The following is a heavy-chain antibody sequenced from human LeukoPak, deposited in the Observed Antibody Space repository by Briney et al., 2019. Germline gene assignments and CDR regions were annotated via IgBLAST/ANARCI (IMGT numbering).Heavy chain of an antibody. CDR3: ARTYYYGSGSYYDSRDGFDI. CDR1: GYSISSGYY. Sequence: SETLSLTCTVSGYSISSGYYWGWIRQPPGKGLEWIGTIYQSGSTYYNPSLKSRVTISIDTSKNQFSLKLSSVTAADTAVYYCARTYYYGSGSYYDSRDGFDIWGQGTMVTVSS. D-gene: IGHD3-10*01. J-gene: IGHJ3*02. V-gene: IGHV4-38-2*02. CDR2: IYQSGST.